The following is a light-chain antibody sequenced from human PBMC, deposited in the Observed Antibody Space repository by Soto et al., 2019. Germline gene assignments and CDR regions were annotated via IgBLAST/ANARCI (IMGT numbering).Light chain of an antibody. CDR3: QQYNSYSAWT. J-gene: IGKJ1*01. V-gene: IGKV1-5*01. Sequence: DIQMTQSPSTLSASVGDRVTIPCRASQSISSWLAWYQQKPGKAPKLLIYDASSLESGVPSRFSGSGSGTEFTLTISSLQPDDFATYSCQQYNSYSAWTFGQGTKVEIK. CDR1: QSISSW. CDR2: DAS.